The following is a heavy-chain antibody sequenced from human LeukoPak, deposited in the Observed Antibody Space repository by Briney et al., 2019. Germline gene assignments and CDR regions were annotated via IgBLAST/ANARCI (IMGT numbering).Heavy chain of an antibody. Sequence: GESLKISCKGSEYSFTNSWIGWVRQMPGKGLEWMGIIYPGDSDTRYSPSFQGQVTISADKSISTTYLQWDSLKASDTAIYYCARQGDYGDYPSFWGQGTLVTVSS. J-gene: IGHJ4*02. V-gene: IGHV5-51*01. CDR2: IYPGDSDT. D-gene: IGHD4-17*01. CDR1: EYSFTNSW. CDR3: ARQGDYGDYPSF.